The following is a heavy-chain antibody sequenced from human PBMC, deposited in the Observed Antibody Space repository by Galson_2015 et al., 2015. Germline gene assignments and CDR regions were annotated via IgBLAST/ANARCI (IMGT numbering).Heavy chain of an antibody. V-gene: IGHV1-3*01. CDR2: INPGNGDT. J-gene: IGHJ4*02. Sequence: SVKVSCKASGYTFTNYAMHWVRQAPGQRLEWMGWINPGNGDTRYSRKFQGRVTITRDTSASTGYMEMSSLRSEDTAVYYCARGEYDYKFDYWGQGTLLTVSS. CDR1: GYTFTNYA. CDR3: ARGEYDYKFDY. D-gene: IGHD4-11*01.